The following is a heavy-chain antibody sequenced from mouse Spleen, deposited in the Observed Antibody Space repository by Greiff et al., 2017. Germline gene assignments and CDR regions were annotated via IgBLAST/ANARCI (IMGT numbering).Heavy chain of an antibody. CDR1: GFAFSSYG. CDR2: ISSGGGST. V-gene: IGHV5-12-1*01. Sequence: EVQGVESGGGLVKPGGSLKLSCAASGFAFSSYGMSWVRQTPEKRLEWVAYISSGGGSTYYPDTVKGRFTISRDNAKNTLYLQMSSLKSEDTAMYYCARQGIYYDYDWFAYWGQGTLVTVSA. D-gene: IGHD2-4*01. CDR3: ARQGIYYDYDWFAY. J-gene: IGHJ3*01.